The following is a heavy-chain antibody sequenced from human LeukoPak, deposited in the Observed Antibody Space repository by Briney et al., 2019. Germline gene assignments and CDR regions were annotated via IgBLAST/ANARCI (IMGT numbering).Heavy chain of an antibody. D-gene: IGHD3-16*01. Sequence: GAAVKVSCKEAGYTFTSHESNWVGQASGKGSEWMEWMNPNSGNTGNAKKYQDRVTITSNTSISTAYMELSSLGSEDTAVYYCARRVGYAAFDIWGQGTMVTVSS. V-gene: IGHV1-8*03. CDR1: GYTFTSHE. CDR3: ARRVGYAAFDI. CDR2: MNPNSGNT. J-gene: IGHJ3*02.